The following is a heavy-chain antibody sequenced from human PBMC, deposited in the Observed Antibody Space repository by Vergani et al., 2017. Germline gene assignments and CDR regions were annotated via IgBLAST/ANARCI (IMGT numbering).Heavy chain of an antibody. Sequence: QVQLQESGPGLVKPSQTLSLTCTVSGGSISSGSYYWSWIRQPAGKGLEWIGRIYTSGSTNYNPSLKSRVTMSVDTSKNQFSLKLSSVTAADTAVYYCASDYPPGGGTTYGWFDPSGQGTLVTLSS. CDR1: GGSISSGSYY. D-gene: IGHD1-7*01. V-gene: IGHV4-61*02. CDR2: IYTSGST. CDR3: ASDYPPGGGTTYGWFDP. J-gene: IGHJ5*02.